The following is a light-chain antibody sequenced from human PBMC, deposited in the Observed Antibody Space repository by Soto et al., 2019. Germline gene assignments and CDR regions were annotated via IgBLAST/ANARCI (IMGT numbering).Light chain of an antibody. CDR1: QSLNNN. J-gene: IGKJ4*01. V-gene: IGKV3-15*01. Sequence: EIVMTQSPATLSVSPGERVTLSCRASQSLNNNLAWYQQKPGQAPRLLIYSASTRATGIPARFSGSGSGTESTLTISSLQSEDFAVYYCQHHHNWLLTFGGGTKVEIK. CDR3: QHHHNWLLT. CDR2: SAS.